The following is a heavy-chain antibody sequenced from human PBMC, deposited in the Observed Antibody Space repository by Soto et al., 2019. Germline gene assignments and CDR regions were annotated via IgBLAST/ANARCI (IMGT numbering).Heavy chain of an antibody. CDR1: GGSISSGGYS. J-gene: IGHJ4*02. V-gene: IGHV4-30-2*01. D-gene: IGHD2-2*01. CDR2: IYHSVST. Sequence: QLKLQESGSGLVKPSQTLSLTCAVSGGSISSGGYSWSWIRQPPGKGLEWIGYIYHSVSTYYNPSLKARVTIAIDKSKDQLSLKLRSVTASDTAVYYCARVPADWGQGTRVTVAS. CDR3: ARVPAD.